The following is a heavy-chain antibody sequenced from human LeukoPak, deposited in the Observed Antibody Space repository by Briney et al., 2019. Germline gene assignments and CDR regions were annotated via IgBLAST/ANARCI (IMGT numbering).Heavy chain of an antibody. CDR2: INPNSGGT. CDR1: GYTFTGYY. CDR3: TRALARGFYYSGSGTYLREIRFDP. V-gene: IGHV1-2*02. Sequence: ASVKVSCKASGYTFTGYYMHWVRQAPGQGLEWMGWINPNSGGTNYAQKFQGRVTMTRDTSISTAYMELSRLRSDDTAVYYCTRALARGFYYSGSGTYLREIRFDPWGQGTLVTVSS. D-gene: IGHD3-10*01. J-gene: IGHJ5*02.